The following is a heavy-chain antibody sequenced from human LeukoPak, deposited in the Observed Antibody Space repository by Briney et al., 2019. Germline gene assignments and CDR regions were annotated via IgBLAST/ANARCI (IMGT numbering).Heavy chain of an antibody. Sequence: SETLTLTCTVSGGSISSGDDYWSWIRQPPGKGLEWIAYIYYSGITNYNPSLKSRVTISVDTYKNQFSLKLSSVTAADTAVYYCARDQYGDYDFDYWGEATLVTVSS. V-gene: IGHV4-61*08. D-gene: IGHD4-17*01. CDR2: IYYSGIT. CDR3: ARDQYGDYDFDY. J-gene: IGHJ4*02. CDR1: GGSISSGDDY.